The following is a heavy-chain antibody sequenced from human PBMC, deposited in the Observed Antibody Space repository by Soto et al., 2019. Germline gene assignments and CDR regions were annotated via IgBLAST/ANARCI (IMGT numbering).Heavy chain of an antibody. Sequence: GGSLRLSCAASRFTFGNYAMSWVRQAPGKGLDWVSTVSDSGDNTYYADSVKGRFTISRDNSKNTLYLQMTSLRAEDTAVYHCAKDSYSKNWSHGAFDIWGQGTMVTVSS. CDR3: AKDSYSKNWSHGAFDI. V-gene: IGHV3-23*01. J-gene: IGHJ3*02. CDR2: VSDSGDNT. CDR1: RFTFGNYA. D-gene: IGHD6-13*01.